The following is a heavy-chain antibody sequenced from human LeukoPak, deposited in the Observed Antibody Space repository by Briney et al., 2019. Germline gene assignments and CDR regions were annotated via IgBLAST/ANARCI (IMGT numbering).Heavy chain of an antibody. V-gene: IGHV1-18*01. CDR3: ARGWPDGDYFSY. Sequence: GASVNLSCNASGYTFTSYGISWVRQAPGQGLEWMGWISAYNGNTNYAQKLQGRVTLNTDTSTSTAYMELRSLRSDDTAVYYCARGWPDGDYFSYWGQGTLVTVSS. CDR1: GYTFTSYG. D-gene: IGHD4-17*01. CDR2: ISAYNGNT. J-gene: IGHJ4*02.